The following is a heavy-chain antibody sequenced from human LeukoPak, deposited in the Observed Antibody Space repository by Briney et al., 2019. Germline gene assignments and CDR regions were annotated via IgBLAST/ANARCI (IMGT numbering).Heavy chain of an antibody. J-gene: IGHJ3*02. CDR3: ASLQRYGGYNIDAGAFDI. Sequence: PSETLSLTCTVSGGSISSGSYYWSWIRQPAGTGLEWIGRIYTSGSTNYNPSLKSRVTISVDTSKNQFSLKLSSVTAADTAVYYCASLQRYGGYNIDAGAFDIWGQGTMVTVSS. D-gene: IGHD5-12*01. V-gene: IGHV4-61*02. CDR2: IYTSGST. CDR1: GGSISSGSYY.